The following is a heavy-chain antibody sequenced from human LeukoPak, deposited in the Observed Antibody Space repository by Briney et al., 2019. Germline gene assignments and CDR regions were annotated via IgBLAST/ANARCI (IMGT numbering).Heavy chain of an antibody. CDR2: IYYSGST. J-gene: IGHJ4*02. V-gene: IGHV4-39*07. Sequence: SETLSLTCTVSGGSISSSSYYWGWIRQPPGKGLEWIGSIYYSGSTYYNPSLKSRVTISVDTSKNQFSLKLSSVTAADTAVYYCAREDGGNSGGLDYWGQGTLVTVSS. CDR1: GGSISSSSYY. D-gene: IGHD4-23*01. CDR3: AREDGGNSGGLDY.